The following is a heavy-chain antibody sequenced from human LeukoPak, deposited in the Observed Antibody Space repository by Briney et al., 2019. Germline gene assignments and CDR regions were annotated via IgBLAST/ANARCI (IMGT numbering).Heavy chain of an antibody. D-gene: IGHD1-14*01. Sequence: GGSLRLSCAASGFTFSSYGMSWVRQAPGKGLEWVSYISSSSSTIYYADSVKGRFTISRDNAKNTLYLQMNSLRAEDTAVFYCAKGTLPPDYWGQGTLVTVSS. J-gene: IGHJ4*02. CDR1: GFTFSSYG. CDR3: AKGTLPPDY. CDR2: ISSSSSTI. V-gene: IGHV3-48*01.